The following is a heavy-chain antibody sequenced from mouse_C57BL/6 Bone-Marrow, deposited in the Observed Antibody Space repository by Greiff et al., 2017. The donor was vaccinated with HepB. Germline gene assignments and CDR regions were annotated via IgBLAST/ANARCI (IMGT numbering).Heavy chain of an antibody. CDR1: GYTFTSYG. Sequence: QVQLQQSGAELARPGASVKLSCKASGYTFTSYGISWVKQRTGQGLEWIGDIYPRSGNTYYNEKFKGKATLTADKSSSTAYMELRSLTSEDSAVYFCARKSITTVVEDYYAMDYWGQGTSVTVSS. D-gene: IGHD1-1*01. CDR2: IYPRSGNT. J-gene: IGHJ4*01. CDR3: ARKSITTVVEDYYAMDY. V-gene: IGHV1-81*01.